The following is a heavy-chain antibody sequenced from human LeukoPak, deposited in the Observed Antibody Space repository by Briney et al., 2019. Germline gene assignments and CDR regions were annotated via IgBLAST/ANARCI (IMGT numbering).Heavy chain of an antibody. D-gene: IGHD5-18*01. CDR1: GYTFTSYG. Sequence: ASVKVSCKASGYTFTSYGISWVRQAPGQGLEGMGWISAYNGNTNYAQKLQGRVTMNTDTSTSTAYMGLRSLRSDDTAVYYCARGYSYENWFDPWGQGTLVTVSS. CDR2: ISAYNGNT. V-gene: IGHV1-18*01. CDR3: ARGYSYENWFDP. J-gene: IGHJ5*02.